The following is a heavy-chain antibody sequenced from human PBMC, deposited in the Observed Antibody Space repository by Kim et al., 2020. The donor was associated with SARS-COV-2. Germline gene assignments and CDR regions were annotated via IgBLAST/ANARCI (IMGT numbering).Heavy chain of an antibody. CDR3: ARGYGSGTNY. CDR2: SRP. Sequence: SRPGYANAVKGRYTITRDSAKNTLYMQMNSLRLEDTAVYYCARGYGSGTNYWGQGTLVTVST. D-gene: IGHD3-10*01. J-gene: IGHJ4*02. V-gene: IGHV3-74*01.